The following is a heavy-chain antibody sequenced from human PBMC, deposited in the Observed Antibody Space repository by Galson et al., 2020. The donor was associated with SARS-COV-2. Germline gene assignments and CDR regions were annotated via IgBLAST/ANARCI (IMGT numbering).Heavy chain of an antibody. CDR1: GFTFSSYA. CDR3: AKDTKYYDFWSGYYPGYFDY. CDR2: INGSGGST. Sequence: GESLKISCAASGFTFSSYAMSWVRQAPGKGLEWVSAINGSGGSTYYTDSVKGRFTISRDNSKNTLYLQMNSLRAEDKAVYYCAKDTKYYDFWSGYYPGYFDYSGQGTRVTRSS. D-gene: IGHD3-3*01. J-gene: IGHJ4*02. V-gene: IGHV3-23*01.